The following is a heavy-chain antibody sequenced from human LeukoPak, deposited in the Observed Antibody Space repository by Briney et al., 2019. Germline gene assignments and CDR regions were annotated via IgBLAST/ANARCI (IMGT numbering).Heavy chain of an antibody. CDR3: ARGGFYCGGDCYVDY. V-gene: IGHV4-34*01. J-gene: IGHJ4*02. CDR1: GGSFSPYY. D-gene: IGHD2-21*02. CDR2: INHSGST. Sequence: SETLSLTCAVYGGSFSPYYWSWIRQPPGKGLEWIGEINHSGSTNYNPSLKSRVTISVDTSKNQFSLRLSSVTAADTAVYYCARGGFYCGGDCYVDYWGQGTLVTASS.